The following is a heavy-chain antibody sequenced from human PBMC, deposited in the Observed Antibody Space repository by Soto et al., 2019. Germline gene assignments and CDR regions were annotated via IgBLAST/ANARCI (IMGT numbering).Heavy chain of an antibody. CDR1: GYTFTSYD. CDR3: ARGITIFGVAPG. D-gene: IGHD3-3*01. Sequence: QVQLVQSGAEVKKPGASVKVSCKASGYTFTSYDINWVRQATGQGLEWMGWMNPNSGNTGYAQKYQGRVTMTRNTSFSTAYMELSSLRSEDTAVYYCARGITIFGVAPGWGQGTLVTVSS. J-gene: IGHJ4*02. CDR2: MNPNSGNT. V-gene: IGHV1-8*01.